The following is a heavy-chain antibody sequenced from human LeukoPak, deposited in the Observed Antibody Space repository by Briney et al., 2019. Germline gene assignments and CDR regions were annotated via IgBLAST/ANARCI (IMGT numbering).Heavy chain of an antibody. Sequence: GESLKISCKGSGYSFTTYWIGWVRQMPGKDLEWMGIIYPGDCDTSYSPSVQGQVTISADNSMSTAYLQWSSLKASDTAMYYCARRRGRYSGDAFDIWGQGTMVTVSS. CDR3: ARRRGRYSGDAFDI. CDR2: IYPGDCDT. CDR1: GYSFTTYW. V-gene: IGHV5-51*01. J-gene: IGHJ3*02. D-gene: IGHD1-26*01.